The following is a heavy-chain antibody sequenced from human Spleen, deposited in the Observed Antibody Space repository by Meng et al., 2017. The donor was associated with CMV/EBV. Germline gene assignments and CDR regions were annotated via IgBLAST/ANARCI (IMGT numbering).Heavy chain of an antibody. CDR3: ARLDDSNSFDP. Sequence: SETLSLTCSVSGGAISSYYWSWIRQPPGKGLEWIGNMYYSGSTYYNPSLKSRVTISVDTSKNHFSLKLSSVTAADTAVYYCARLDDSNSFDPWGQGTLVPSPQ. D-gene: IGHD3-16*01. V-gene: IGHV4-59*12. J-gene: IGHJ5*02. CDR1: GGAISSYY. CDR2: MYYSGST.